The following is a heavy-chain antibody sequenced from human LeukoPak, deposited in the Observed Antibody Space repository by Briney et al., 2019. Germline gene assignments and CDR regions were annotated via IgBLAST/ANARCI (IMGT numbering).Heavy chain of an antibody. D-gene: IGHD5-18*01. V-gene: IGHV4-39*01. Sequence: PSETLSLTCTVPGGSISSSSYYWGWIRQPPGKGLEWIGSIYYSGSTYYNPSLKSRVTISVDTSKNQSSLKLSSVTAADTAVYYCARLYPSLDTAMVWGQGTLVTVS. J-gene: IGHJ4*02. CDR2: IYYSGST. CDR1: GGSISSSSYY. CDR3: ARLYPSLDTAMV.